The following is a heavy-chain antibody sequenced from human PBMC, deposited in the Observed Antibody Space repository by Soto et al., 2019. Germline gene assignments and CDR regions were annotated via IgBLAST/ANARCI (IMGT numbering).Heavy chain of an antibody. CDR2: ISWNSGSI. CDR3: AKDFYGSGSYLGGFFDY. J-gene: IGHJ4*02. D-gene: IGHD3-10*01. Sequence: SLKISCAASGFTFDDYAMHWVRQAPGKGLEWVSGISWNSGSIGYADSVKGRFTISRDNAKNSLYLQMNSLRAEDTALYYCAKDFYGSGSYLGGFFDYWGQGTLVTVSS. V-gene: IGHV3-9*01. CDR1: GFTFDDYA.